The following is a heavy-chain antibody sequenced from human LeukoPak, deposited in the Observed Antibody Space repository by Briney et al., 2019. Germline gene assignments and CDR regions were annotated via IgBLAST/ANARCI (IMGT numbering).Heavy chain of an antibody. J-gene: IGHJ4*02. CDR2: ISYNGSNK. CDR3: ARDPKGKLSYFDY. Sequence: QTGGSLRLSCAASGFTFCSYAMHGVPEAPGEGVERVAVISYNGSNKSYADPVKGRFTIHRDNPKNRRYLQMNSLRAENTAEYYCARDPKGKLSYFDYWGEGALFTVSS. V-gene: IGHV3-30*04. CDR1: GFTFCSYA. D-gene: IGHD1-7*01.